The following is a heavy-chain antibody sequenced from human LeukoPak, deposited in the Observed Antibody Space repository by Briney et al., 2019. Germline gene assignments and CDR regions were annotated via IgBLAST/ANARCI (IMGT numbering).Heavy chain of an antibody. J-gene: IGHJ4*02. D-gene: IGHD4-17*01. V-gene: IGHV3-66*01. Sequence: PGGSLRLSCAASGFTFSSYAMSWVRQAPGKGLEWVSVIYSGGSTYYADSVKGRFTISRDNSKNTLYLQMNSLRAEDTAVYYCARRGGGLRASGQDYYFDYWGQGTLVTVSS. CDR1: GFTFSSYA. CDR2: IYSGGST. CDR3: ARRGGGLRASGQDYYFDY.